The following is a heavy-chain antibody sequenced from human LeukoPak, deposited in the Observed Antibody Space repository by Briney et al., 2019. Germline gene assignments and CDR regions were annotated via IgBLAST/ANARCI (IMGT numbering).Heavy chain of an antibody. CDR1: GSSISSGDYY. CDR3: ASFWSGYYGDDAFDI. D-gene: IGHD3-3*01. CDR2: IYYSGST. J-gene: IGHJ3*02. V-gene: IGHV4-30-4*08. Sequence: SETLSLTCTVSGSSISSGDYYWSWIRQPPGEGLEWIGYIYYSGSTYYNPSLKSRVTISVDTSKNQFSLKLSSVTAADTAVYYGASFWSGYYGDDAFDIWGQGTMVTVSS.